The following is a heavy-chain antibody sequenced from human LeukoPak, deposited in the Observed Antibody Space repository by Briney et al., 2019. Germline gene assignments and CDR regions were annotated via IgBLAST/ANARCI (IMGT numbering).Heavy chain of an antibody. CDR2: LYSGGST. Sequence: PGGSLRLSCAASGFTVSSNYMSWVRQAPGKGLEWVSVLYSGGSTYYADSVKGRFTITRDNSKNTLYLQMNSLRAEDTAVYYCARDLLSGSYVDYWGQGTLVTVSS. V-gene: IGHV3-53*01. CDR1: GFTVSSNY. J-gene: IGHJ4*02. D-gene: IGHD1-26*01. CDR3: ARDLLSGSYVDY.